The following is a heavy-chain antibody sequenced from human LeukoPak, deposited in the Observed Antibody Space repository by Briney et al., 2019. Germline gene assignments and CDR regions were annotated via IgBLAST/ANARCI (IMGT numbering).Heavy chain of an antibody. CDR3: ARDLVRYCSGGSCYGIDY. D-gene: IGHD2-15*01. J-gene: IGHJ4*02. CDR2: ISAYNGNT. V-gene: IGHV1-18*04. CDR1: GYTFTSYG. Sequence: ASVKVSCKASGYTFTSYGISWVRQAPGQGLEWMGWISAYNGNTNYAQKLQGRVTMTTDTSTSTAYMELRSLRSDDTAVYYCARDLVRYCSGGSCYGIDYWGQGTPVTVSS.